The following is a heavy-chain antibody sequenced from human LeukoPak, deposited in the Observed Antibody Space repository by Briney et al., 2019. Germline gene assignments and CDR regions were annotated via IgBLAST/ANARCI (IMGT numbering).Heavy chain of an antibody. CDR3: ARDLVAAAGTNYYYYMDV. D-gene: IGHD6-13*01. J-gene: IGHJ6*03. Sequence: GASVKVSCKASGYTFTGYYMHWVRQAPGQGLEWMGRINPNSGGTNYAQKFQGSVTMTTDTSISTAYMELSRLRSDDTAVDYCARDLVAAAGTNYYYYMDVWGKGTTVTVSS. CDR2: INPNSGGT. V-gene: IGHV1-2*06. CDR1: GYTFTGYY.